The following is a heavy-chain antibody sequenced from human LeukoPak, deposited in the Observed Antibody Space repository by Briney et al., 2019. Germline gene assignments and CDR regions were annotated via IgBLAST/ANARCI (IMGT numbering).Heavy chain of an antibody. CDR1: GGTFSGYA. V-gene: IGHV1-69*13. Sequence: GASAKVSCKASGGTFSGYAISWVRQAPGQGLEWMGGIIPIFGTANYAQKFQGRVTITADESTSTAYMELSSLRSEDTAVYYCARAVSYYFDYWGQGTLVTVSS. CDR2: IIPIFGTA. J-gene: IGHJ4*02. CDR3: ARAVSYYFDY.